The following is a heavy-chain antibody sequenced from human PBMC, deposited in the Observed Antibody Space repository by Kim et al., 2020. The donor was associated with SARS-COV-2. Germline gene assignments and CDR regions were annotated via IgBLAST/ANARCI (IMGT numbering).Heavy chain of an antibody. J-gene: IGHJ4*02. CDR3: AKLIAVAGTGDY. D-gene: IGHD6-19*01. V-gene: IGHV3-30*18. Sequence: GGSLRLSCAASGFTFSSYGMHWVRQAPGKGLEWVAVISYDGSNKYYADSVKGRFTISRDNSKNTLYLQMNSLRAEDTAVYYCAKLIAVAGTGDYGGQGTLVTVSS. CDR2: ISYDGSNK. CDR1: GFTFSSYG.